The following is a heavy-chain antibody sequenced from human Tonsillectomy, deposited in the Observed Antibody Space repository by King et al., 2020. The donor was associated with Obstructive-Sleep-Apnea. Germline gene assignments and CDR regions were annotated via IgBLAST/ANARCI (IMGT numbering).Heavy chain of an antibody. CDR2: ISSNGGST. CDR1: GFTFSSYA. J-gene: IGHJ1*01. Sequence: VQLVESGGGLVQPGGSLRLSCSASGFTFSSYAMHWVRQAPGKGLEYVSAISSNGGSTYYADSVKGRFTISRDNSKNTLYLQMSSLRAEDTAVYYCVKFNGWFVIKRAEYFQHWGQGTLVTVSS. CDR3: VKFNGWFVIKRAEYFQH. D-gene: IGHD6-19*01. V-gene: IGHV3-64D*06.